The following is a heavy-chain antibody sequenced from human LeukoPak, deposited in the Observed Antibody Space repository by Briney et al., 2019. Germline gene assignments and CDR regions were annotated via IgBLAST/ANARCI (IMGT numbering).Heavy chain of an antibody. CDR1: GFTFSSYS. D-gene: IGHD3-22*01. J-gene: IGHJ4*02. CDR2: ISSSSSYI. Sequence: PGGSLRLSCAASGFTFSSYSMNWVRQAPGKGLEWVSSISSSSSYIYYADSVKGRFTISRDNAKNSLYLQMNSLKAEDTAVYYCARSAVGWYYASSGYYYFDYWGQGTLVTVSS. V-gene: IGHV3-21*01. CDR3: ARSAVGWYYASSGYYYFDY.